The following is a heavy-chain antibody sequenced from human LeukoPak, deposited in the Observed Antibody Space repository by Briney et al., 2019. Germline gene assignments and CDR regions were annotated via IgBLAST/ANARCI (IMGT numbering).Heavy chain of an antibody. CDR1: GFTFSSYS. D-gene: IGHD1-1*01. V-gene: IGHV3-21*01. CDR3: ARDRLMAGTTSAYFDY. J-gene: IGHJ4*02. CDR2: ISSSSSYI. Sequence: GGSLRLSCAASGFTFSSYSMNWVRQAPGKGLEWVSSISSSSSYIYYADSVKGRFTISRDNAKNSLYLQMNSLRAEDTAVYYCARDRLMAGTTSAYFDYWGQGTLVTVSS.